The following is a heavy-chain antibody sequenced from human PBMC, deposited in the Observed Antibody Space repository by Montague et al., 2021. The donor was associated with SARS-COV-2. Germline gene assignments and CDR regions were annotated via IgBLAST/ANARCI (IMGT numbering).Heavy chain of an antibody. J-gene: IGHJ4*02. CDR1: GFTFGNDS. V-gene: IGHV3-9*01. D-gene: IGHD6-19*01. Sequence: SLSLSFSASGFTFGNDSMHWVRQAPGKGLEWVSGISCNSGSIGYADSVKGRFTISRDNAKNSLYLQMNILRAEDTALYYCSKVPGGVLAVAGTYYFDYWGQGTLVTVSS. CDR2: ISCNSGSI. CDR3: SKVPGGVLAVAGTYYFDY.